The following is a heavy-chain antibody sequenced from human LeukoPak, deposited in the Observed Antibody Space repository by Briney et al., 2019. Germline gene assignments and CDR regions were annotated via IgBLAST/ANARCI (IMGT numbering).Heavy chain of an antibody. J-gene: IGHJ4*02. D-gene: IGHD1-26*01. CDR1: GGSVSRGGYY. CDR2: TSYSEGT. Sequence: SETLSLTCTVSGGSVSRGGYYWNWIRQHPGKGLEWIGFTSYSEGTYYNPSLMSRITISVDRSQNQFSLKMRDVTAADTAVYFCATADWESFYFDSWGQGALVAVSA. V-gene: IGHV4-31*03. CDR3: ATADWESFYFDS.